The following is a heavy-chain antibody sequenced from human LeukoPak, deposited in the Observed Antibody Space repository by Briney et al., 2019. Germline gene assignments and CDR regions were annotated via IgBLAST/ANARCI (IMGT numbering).Heavy chain of an antibody. J-gene: IGHJ4*02. CDR2: INPNSGGT. D-gene: IGHD5-24*01. CDR3: ARDGRRDGYTDFDY. V-gene: IGHV1-2*06. Sequence: ASVMVSCKASGYTFTGYYMHWVRQAPGQGLEWMGRINPNSGGTNYAQKFQGRVTMTRDTSISTAYMELSRLRSDDTAVYYCARDGRRDGYTDFDYWGQGTLVTVSS. CDR1: GYTFTGYY.